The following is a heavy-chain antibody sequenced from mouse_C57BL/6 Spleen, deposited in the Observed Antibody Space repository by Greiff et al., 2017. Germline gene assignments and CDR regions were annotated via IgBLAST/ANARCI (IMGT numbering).Heavy chain of an antibody. CDR3: ARGVHYGNSYWYFDV. CDR2: IYPRDGST. V-gene: IGHV1-85*01. CDR1: GYTFTSYD. J-gene: IGHJ1*03. D-gene: IGHD2-1*01. Sequence: QVQLQQSGPELVKPGASVKLSCKASGYTFTSYDINWVKQRPGQGLEWIGWIYPRDGSTKYNEKFKGKATLTVDTSSSTAYMELHSLTSEDSAVYFCARGVHYGNSYWYFDVWGTGTTVTVSS.